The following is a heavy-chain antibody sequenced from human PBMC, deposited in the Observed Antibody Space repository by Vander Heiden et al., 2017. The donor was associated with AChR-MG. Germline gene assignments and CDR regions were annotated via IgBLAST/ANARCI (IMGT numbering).Heavy chain of an antibody. D-gene: IGHD3-16*01. V-gene: IGHV3-23*01. CDR3: AKVAGAGWIMDY. Sequence: EVQLLESGGGLVQPGGSLRLSCVASGFTFSSSAMSWVRQAPGKGLVWVSSSSGSSAVTYYADSVKGRFTISRDNSKNTVHLQLNSLRAEDTATYYCAKVAGAGWIMDYWCQGTLVTVSS. J-gene: IGHJ4*02. CDR2: SSGSSAVT. CDR1: GFTFSSSA.